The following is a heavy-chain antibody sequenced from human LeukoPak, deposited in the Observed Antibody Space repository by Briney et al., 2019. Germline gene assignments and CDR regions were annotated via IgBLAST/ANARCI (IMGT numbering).Heavy chain of an antibody. J-gene: IGHJ4*02. CDR1: GYTFINYY. CDR2: INPGGGST. D-gene: IGHD7-27*01. Sequence: ASVKVSCKASGYTFINYYIHWVRQAPGQGLEWMGLINPGGGSTTYSQKFQGRVTMTRDTSTNTVYMELNSLRSEDTALYYCARARTGDSDYWGQGTLVTVFS. V-gene: IGHV1-46*01. CDR3: ARARTGDSDY.